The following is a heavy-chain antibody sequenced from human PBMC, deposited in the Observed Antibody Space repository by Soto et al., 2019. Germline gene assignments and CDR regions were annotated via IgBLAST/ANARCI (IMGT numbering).Heavy chain of an antibody. Sequence: GGSLRLPCVVSGFSFSSVWMTWVRQAPGKGLECVANIKYDGSEEYYVDSVKGRFTTSRDNAKNSLYLQMNSLRDEDSAVYYCVTDLNWQGHWGQGTLVTVSS. CDR2: IKYDGSEE. J-gene: IGHJ4*02. V-gene: IGHV3-7*01. CDR3: VTDLNWQGH. CDR1: GFSFSSVW.